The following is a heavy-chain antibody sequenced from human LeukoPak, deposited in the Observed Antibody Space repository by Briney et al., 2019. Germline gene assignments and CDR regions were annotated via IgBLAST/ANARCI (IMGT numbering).Heavy chain of an antibody. CDR3: ARSPVYDSSGYYPDY. D-gene: IGHD3-22*01. J-gene: IGHJ4*02. CDR2: IYHSGCT. CDR1: GGSISSSNW. V-gene: IGHV4-4*02. Sequence: SETLSLTCAVSGGSISSSNWWSWIRQPPGKGLEWIGEIYHSGCTNYNPSLKSRVTISVDKSKNQFSLKLSSVTAADTAVYYCARSPVYDSSGYYPDYWGQGTLVTVSS.